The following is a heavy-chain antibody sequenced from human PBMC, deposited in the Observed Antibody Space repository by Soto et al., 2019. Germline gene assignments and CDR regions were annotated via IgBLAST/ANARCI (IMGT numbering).Heavy chain of an antibody. D-gene: IGHD1-1*01. J-gene: IGHJ3*02. CDR1: GGFVSSGSYY. CDR3: ARVERGTATTVVDAFDI. V-gene: IGHV4-34*01. Sequence: QVQLQQWGAGLLKPSETLSLTCAVYGGFVSSGSYYWSWIRQPPGKGLEWIGAMSHSGGTHFNPSLKRRVTISVDTSKNQFSLKMSSVTAADTALYYCARVERGTATTVVDAFDIWGPGTMVTVSS. CDR2: MSHSGGT.